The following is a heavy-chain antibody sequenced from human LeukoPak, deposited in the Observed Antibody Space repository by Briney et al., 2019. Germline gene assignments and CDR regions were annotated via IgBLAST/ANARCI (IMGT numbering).Heavy chain of an antibody. V-gene: IGHV3-23*01. CDR1: GLTFSNYL. J-gene: IGHJ4*02. Sequence: GGSLRLSCVASGLTFSNYLMNWLRQAPGRGLEWVSGISHSGSSIYYADSVKGRFTISRDNSKNTLYLQMDRLRVEDTAVYYCAMALDYWDQGTLVNVSS. CDR2: ISHSGSSI. CDR3: AMALDY.